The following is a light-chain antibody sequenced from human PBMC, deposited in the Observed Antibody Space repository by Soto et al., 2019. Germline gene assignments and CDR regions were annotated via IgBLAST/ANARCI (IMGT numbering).Light chain of an antibody. CDR3: AAWDDSLNGLV. CDR2: SNN. Sequence: QSVLTQPPSASGTPGQRVTISCSGSSSKIGSNTVNWYQQLPGTAPKLLIYSNNQRPSGVPYRFSGSKSGTSASLAISGFHSEDEADYYCAAWDDSLNGLVFGTGTKVTVL. J-gene: IGLJ1*01. CDR1: SSKIGSNT. V-gene: IGLV1-44*01.